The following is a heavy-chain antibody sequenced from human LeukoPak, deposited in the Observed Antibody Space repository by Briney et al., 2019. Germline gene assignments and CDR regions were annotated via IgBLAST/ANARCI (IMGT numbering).Heavy chain of an antibody. D-gene: IGHD3-3*01. CDR2: MSPNSGNT. Sequence: ASVKVSCKASKYTFTNYDINWVRQATGRGLEWMGWMSPNSGNTGYAQKFQGRVTMTRDTSISTAYMELSGLRSEDTAVYYCARVGYDFWSGYLLANYYYGMDVWGQGTTVTVSS. CDR1: KYTFTNYD. V-gene: IGHV1-8*01. CDR3: ARVGYDFWSGYLLANYYYGMDV. J-gene: IGHJ6*02.